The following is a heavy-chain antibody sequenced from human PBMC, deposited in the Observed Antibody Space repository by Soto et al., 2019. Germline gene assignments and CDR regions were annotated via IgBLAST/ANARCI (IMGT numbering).Heavy chain of an antibody. D-gene: IGHD3-10*01. CDR3: AASGSSGQFEN. CDR2: IYYSGST. V-gene: IGHV4-59*01. J-gene: IGHJ4*02. CDR1: GGSISSYY. Sequence: SETLSLTCTVSGGSISSYYWSWIRQPPGKGLERIGYIYYSGSTNYNPSLKSRDTISVDTSKNQFSLKLSSVTAADTAVYYCAASGSSGQFENWAQGTLVTVSS.